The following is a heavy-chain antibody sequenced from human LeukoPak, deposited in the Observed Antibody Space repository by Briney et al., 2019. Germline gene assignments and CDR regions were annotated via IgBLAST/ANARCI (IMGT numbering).Heavy chain of an antibody. J-gene: IGHJ5*02. D-gene: IGHD2-2*01. CDR1: GYSFTGHY. Sequence: GASVKVSCKATGYSFTGHYMHWVRQAPGQGLEWMGWINPNSGGTNYAQKFQGRVTMTRDTSISTAYMELSRLRSDDTAVYYCARGGWSLGYCSSSSCPDWFDPWGQGTLVTVSS. CDR3: ARGGWSLGYCSSSSCPDWFDP. V-gene: IGHV1-2*02. CDR2: INPNSGGT.